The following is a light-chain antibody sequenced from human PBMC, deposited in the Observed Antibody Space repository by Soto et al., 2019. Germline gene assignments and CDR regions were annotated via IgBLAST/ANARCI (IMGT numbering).Light chain of an antibody. J-gene: IGKJ4*01. V-gene: IGKV1-5*01. Sequence: DIQMTQSPSTLPASVGRRFTISCRASQSISNWLAWYQQKKGTAPKVLIYHASNLQSGVPSRFSGSVYGTDFNLTISSLQTEDFAVYYCQQDYNLPLTFGGGTKVDIK. CDR1: QSISNW. CDR2: HAS. CDR3: QQDYNLPLT.